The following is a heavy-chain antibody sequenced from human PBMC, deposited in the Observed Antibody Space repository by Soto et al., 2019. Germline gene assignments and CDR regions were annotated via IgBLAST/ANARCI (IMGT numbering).Heavy chain of an antibody. CDR3: VRGTSLWSGYRYGMDV. V-gene: IGHV4-39*01. J-gene: IGHJ6*02. Sequence: QLQLQESGPGLVKPSETLSLTCTVSGGSISSSSYFWGWIRQPPGKGLEWIGSIYYSGNTYYNPSLKNRVTISVDTSKNQFSLKLSSVTAADTAVYYCVRGTSLWSGYRYGMDVWGQGTTVTVSS. D-gene: IGHD3-3*01. CDR2: IYYSGNT. CDR1: GGSISSSSYF.